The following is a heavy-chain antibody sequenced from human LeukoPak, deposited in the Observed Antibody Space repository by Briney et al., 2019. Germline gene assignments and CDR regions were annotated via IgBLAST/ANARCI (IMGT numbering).Heavy chain of an antibody. J-gene: IGHJ5*02. V-gene: IGHV4-39*07. CDR3: ARTDSSGWYFGTFDP. CDR2: IYYSGST. D-gene: IGHD6-19*01. CDR1: GGSISSSSYY. Sequence: SETLSLTCTVSGGSISSSSYYWGWIRQPPGKGLEWIGSIYYSGSTYYNPSLKSRVTISVDTSKNQFSLKLSSVTAADTAVYYCARTDSSGWYFGTFDPWGQGTLVTVSS.